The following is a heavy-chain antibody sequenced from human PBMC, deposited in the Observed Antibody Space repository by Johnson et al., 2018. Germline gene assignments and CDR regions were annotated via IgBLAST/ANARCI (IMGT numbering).Heavy chain of an antibody. J-gene: IGHJ3*02. Sequence: QVQLVESGGGVVQPGRSLRLSCAASGFTFSSYGMHWVRQAPGKGLEWVAVISYDGSKKYYADSVKGRFTISRDNSKNTLYLQMNSLRAEDTAVYYCAKERRRGYSYGYGYGGAFDIWGQGTMVTVSS. V-gene: IGHV3-30*18. CDR2: ISYDGSKK. CDR1: GFTFSSYG. CDR3: AKERRRGYSYGYGYGGAFDI. D-gene: IGHD5-18*01.